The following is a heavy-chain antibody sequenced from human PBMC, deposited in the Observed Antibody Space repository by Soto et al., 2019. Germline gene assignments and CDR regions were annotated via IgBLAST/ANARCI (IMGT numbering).Heavy chain of an antibody. J-gene: IGHJ4*02. CDR1: GFTFSSYA. D-gene: IGHD2-15*01. V-gene: IGHV3-23*01. CDR3: AKDRRGRWYGSFDY. CDR2: ISGSGGST. Sequence: GGSLRLSCAASGFTFSSYAMSWVRQAPGKGLEWVSAISGSGGSTYYADPVKGRFTISRDNSKNTLYLQMNSLRAEDTAVYYCAKDRRGRWYGSFDYWGQGTLVTVSS.